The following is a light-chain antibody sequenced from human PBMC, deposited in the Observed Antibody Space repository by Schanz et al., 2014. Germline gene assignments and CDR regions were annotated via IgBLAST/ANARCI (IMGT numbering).Light chain of an antibody. CDR3: LLSYSGPVV. J-gene: IGLJ2*01. CDR1: GTVSGGHY. CDR2: DTS. V-gene: IGLV7-46*01. Sequence: QAVVTQEPSLTVSPGGTVTLTCVSTGTVSGGHYPYWFQQKPGQAPRTLIYDTSNKHSWTPARFSGSLLGGKAALTLSGAQPEDEAEYYCLLSYSGPVVFGGGTKLTVL.